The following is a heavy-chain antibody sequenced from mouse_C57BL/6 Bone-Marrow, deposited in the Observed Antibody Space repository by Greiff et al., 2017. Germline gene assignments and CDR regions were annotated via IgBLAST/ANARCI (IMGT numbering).Heavy chain of an antibody. J-gene: IGHJ2*01. CDR3: ARDRDYYGSSPSYFDY. D-gene: IGHD1-1*01. CDR2: ISYDGSN. Sequence: EVQLQESGPGLVKPSQSLSLTCSVTGYSITSGYYWNWIRQFPGNKLEWMGYISYDGSNNYNPSLKNRISITRDTSKNQFFLKLNSVTTEDTATYYCARDRDYYGSSPSYFDYWGQGTTLTVSS. CDR1: GYSITSGYY. V-gene: IGHV3-6*01.